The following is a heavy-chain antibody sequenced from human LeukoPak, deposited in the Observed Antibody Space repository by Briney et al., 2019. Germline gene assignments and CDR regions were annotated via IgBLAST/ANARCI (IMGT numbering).Heavy chain of an antibody. CDR1: GGTFTIHT. J-gene: IGHJ4*02. CDR2: IIPVVGT. Sequence: SVKVSCKASGGTFTIHTITWVRQAPGQGLEWMGRIIPVVGTHYAQKFQGRVTITADKSTSTAYMELSSLRSDDTAVYYCANDDTSGYYQAWGQGTLVTVS. CDR3: ANDDTSGYYQA. V-gene: IGHV1-69*02. D-gene: IGHD3-22*01.